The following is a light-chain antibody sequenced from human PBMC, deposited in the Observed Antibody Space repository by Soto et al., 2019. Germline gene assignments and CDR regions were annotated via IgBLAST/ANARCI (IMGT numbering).Light chain of an antibody. V-gene: IGLV1-51*02. CDR2: ENN. CDR1: SSNLGTNY. J-gene: IGLJ2*01. Sequence: QSVLPQPPSVSAAPGQKVTISCSATSSNLGTNYVSWYQQLPGTAPKLLIYENNRRPSGIPDRFSGSKSGTSATLVITGLQTGDEADYYCGTWDSSLSAWVFGGGTKLTVL. CDR3: GTWDSSLSAWV.